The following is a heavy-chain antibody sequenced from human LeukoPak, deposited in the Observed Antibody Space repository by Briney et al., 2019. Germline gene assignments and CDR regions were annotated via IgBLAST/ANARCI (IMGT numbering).Heavy chain of an antibody. CDR2: ISGGGGST. J-gene: IGHJ4*02. V-gene: IGHV3-23*01. CDR3: ATSTVTTYYFDY. CDR1: GFTFSSYG. Sequence: PGGSLRLSCAASGFTFSSYGMHWVRQAPGKGLEWVSVISGGGGSTYYADSVKGRFTISRDNSKNTLYLQMNSLRAEDTAVYHCATSTVTTYYFDYWGQGTLVTVSS. D-gene: IGHD4-17*01.